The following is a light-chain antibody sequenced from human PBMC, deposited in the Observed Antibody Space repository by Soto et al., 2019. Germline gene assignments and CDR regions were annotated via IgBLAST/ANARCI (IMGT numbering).Light chain of an antibody. Sequence: QSVLTQPPSVSGAPGQRVTISCTVSSSNIGAGYDVHWYQQLPGTAPKLLIYGNSHRPSGVPDRFSGSKSGTSASLAITGLQAEDEADYYCQSYDSSLSGSVFGGGTKVTVL. V-gene: IGLV1-40*01. J-gene: IGLJ2*01. CDR2: GNS. CDR1: SSNIGAGYD. CDR3: QSYDSSLSGSV.